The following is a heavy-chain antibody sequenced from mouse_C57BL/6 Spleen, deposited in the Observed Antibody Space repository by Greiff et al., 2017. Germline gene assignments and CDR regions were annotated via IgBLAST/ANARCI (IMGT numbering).Heavy chain of an antibody. CDR3: ASSGIRCYDY. Sequence: QVQPQQSGAELVRPGTSVKVSCKASGYAFTNYLIEWVKQRPGQGLEWIGVINPGSGGTNYNEKFKGKATLTADTSSSTPYMQLSSLTSEDSAVYFCASSGIRCYDYWGKGTTLTVSS. CDR1: GYAFTNYL. CDR2: INPGSGGT. V-gene: IGHV1-54*01. J-gene: IGHJ2*01.